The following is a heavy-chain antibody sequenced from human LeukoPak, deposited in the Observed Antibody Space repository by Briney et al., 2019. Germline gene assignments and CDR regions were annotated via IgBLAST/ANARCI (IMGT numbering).Heavy chain of an antibody. CDR3: ARGRSITILQGVAISDGFDI. CDR2: IDTTTSYK. V-gene: IGHV3-21*01. D-gene: IGHD3-10*01. Sequence: GGSLRLSCAAPGFTFSTHGMNWVRQAPGKGLEWVSFIDTTTSYKYYADSVKGRFTISRDNAKNSLYLQMNSLRADDTAFYYCARGRSITILQGVAISDGFDIWGQGTMVTVSS. J-gene: IGHJ3*02. CDR1: GFTFSTHG.